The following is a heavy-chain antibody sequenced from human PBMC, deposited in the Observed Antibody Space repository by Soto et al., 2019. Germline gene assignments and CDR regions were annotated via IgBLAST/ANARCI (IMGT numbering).Heavy chain of an antibody. CDR2: IFHDGTA. CDR1: GDSMSSSY. Sequence: PSETLSLTCTVSGDSMSSSYWSWIRQSPQRGLEYIGEIFHDGTANYYPSFERRVAISVDTSKNQFSLKLTSVTAADTAIYFCARLVYDTRLNYMYFDFWGQGTLVTVSS. D-gene: IGHD3-10*01. V-gene: IGHV4-34*12. CDR3: ARLVYDTRLNYMYFDF. J-gene: IGHJ4*02.